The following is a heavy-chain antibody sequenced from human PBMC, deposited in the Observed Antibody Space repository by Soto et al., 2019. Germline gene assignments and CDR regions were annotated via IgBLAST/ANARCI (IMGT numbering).Heavy chain of an antibody. V-gene: IGHV4-31*03. J-gene: IGHJ5*02. CDR2: IYVTGAV. CDR3: ARLRIATNNYTWFDP. CDR1: GAALNSGNYY. D-gene: IGHD2-21*01. Sequence: SEMLSLTNSVSGAALNSGNYYWSWIRQVPGKGLEWIGHIYVTGAVDYNPSLRDRITISQDTSERQFSLNLRLVTAADTAVYYCARLRIATNNYTWFDPWGQGTLVTVSS.